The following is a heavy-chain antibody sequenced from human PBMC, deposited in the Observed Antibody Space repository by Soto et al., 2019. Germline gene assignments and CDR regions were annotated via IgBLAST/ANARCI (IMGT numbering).Heavy chain of an antibody. V-gene: IGHV4-30-4*01. CDR1: GGSISSGDYY. CDR2: IYYSGST. J-gene: IGHJ5*02. Sequence: SETLSLTCTVSGGSISSGDYYWSWIRQPPGKGLEWIGYIYYSGSTYYNPSLKSRVTISVDTSKNQFSLKLSSVTAADTAVYYCARLMKLWFPKNWFDPWGQGTLVTVSS. CDR3: ARLMKLWFPKNWFDP. D-gene: IGHD5-18*01.